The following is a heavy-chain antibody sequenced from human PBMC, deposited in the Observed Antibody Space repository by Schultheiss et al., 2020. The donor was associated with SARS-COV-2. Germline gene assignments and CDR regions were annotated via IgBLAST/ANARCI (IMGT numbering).Heavy chain of an antibody. CDR2: ISSYNDNT. CDR1: GYTFTGYY. Sequence: ASVKVSCKASGYTFTGYYMHWVRQAPGQGLEWMGWISSYNDNTKYAQKFQGRVTMTTDTSTSTAYMELRSLTSDDTAVYYCARATKWNYAMDVWGQGTTVTVSS. D-gene: IGHD1-26*01. V-gene: IGHV1-18*04. J-gene: IGHJ6*02. CDR3: ARATKWNYAMDV.